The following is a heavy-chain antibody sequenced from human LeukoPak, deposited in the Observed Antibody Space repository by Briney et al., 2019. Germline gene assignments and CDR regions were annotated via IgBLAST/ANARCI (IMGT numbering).Heavy chain of an antibody. CDR1: GGTFSSYA. CDR3: ARDQVYYDSSGYYGNWYFDL. Sequence: VASVKVSCKASGGTFSSYAISWVRQAPGQGLEWMGRIIPILGIANYAQKFQGRVTITRDTSASTAYMELSSLRSEDTAVYYCARDQVYYDSSGYYGNWYFDLWGRGTLVTVSS. D-gene: IGHD3-22*01. V-gene: IGHV1-69*04. J-gene: IGHJ2*01. CDR2: IIPILGIA.